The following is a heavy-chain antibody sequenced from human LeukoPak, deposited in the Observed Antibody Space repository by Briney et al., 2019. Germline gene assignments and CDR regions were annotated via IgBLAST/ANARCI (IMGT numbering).Heavy chain of an antibody. CDR2: INHSGST. CDR3: ARGGSSSLSFVRY. V-gene: IGHV4-34*01. Sequence: PSETLSLTCAVYGGSFSGYYWSWIRQPPGKGLEWIGEINHSGSTNYNPSLKSRVTISVDTSKNQFSLKLSSVTAAHTAVYYCARGGSSSLSFVRYWGQGTLVTVSS. CDR1: GGSFSGYY. D-gene: IGHD6-13*01. J-gene: IGHJ4*02.